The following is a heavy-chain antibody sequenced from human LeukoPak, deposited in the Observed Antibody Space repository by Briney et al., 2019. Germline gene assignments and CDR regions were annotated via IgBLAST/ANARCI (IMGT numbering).Heavy chain of an antibody. D-gene: IGHD5-24*01. CDR2: IYYSGRT. CDR1: GGSISSHY. J-gene: IGHJ5*02. V-gene: IGHV4-59*11. CDR3: ARVTRDGYNSDH. Sequence: SETLSLTCTVSGGSISSHYWSWIRQPPGKGLEWIGYIYYSGRTNYNPSLKSRVTISVDTSKNMFSLKTSSVTAADTAVYYCARVTRDGYNSDHWGPGTLVTVSS.